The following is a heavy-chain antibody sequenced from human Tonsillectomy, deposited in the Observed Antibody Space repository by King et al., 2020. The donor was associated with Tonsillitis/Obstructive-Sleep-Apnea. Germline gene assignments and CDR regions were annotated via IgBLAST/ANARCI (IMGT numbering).Heavy chain of an antibody. Sequence: QLVQSGAEVKKPGASVKVSCKASGYTFTSYGISWVRQAPGQGLEWMGWISAYNGNTNYAQKLQGRVTMTTDTSTSTAYMELRSLRSDDTAVYYCARTNYDFWSGYSYDAFDIWGQGTMVTVSS. J-gene: IGHJ3*02. V-gene: IGHV1-18*01. D-gene: IGHD3-3*01. CDR1: GYTFTSYG. CDR2: ISAYNGNT. CDR3: ARTNYDFWSGYSYDAFDI.